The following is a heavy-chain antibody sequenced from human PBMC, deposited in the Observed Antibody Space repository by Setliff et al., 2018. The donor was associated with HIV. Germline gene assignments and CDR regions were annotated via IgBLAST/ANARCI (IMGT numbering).Heavy chain of an antibody. Sequence: PSETLSLTCAVYGGSFSGYYWSWIRQPPGRGLEWIGEINHSGSTNYNPSLKSRVTISVDTSKNQFSLKLSSVTAADTAVYYCARIPRDGSGLSCYYYYYMDVWGKGTTVTVSS. CDR3: ARIPRDGSGLSCYYYYYMDV. CDR1: GGSFSGYY. D-gene: IGHD3-10*01. CDR2: INHSGST. V-gene: IGHV4-34*01. J-gene: IGHJ6*03.